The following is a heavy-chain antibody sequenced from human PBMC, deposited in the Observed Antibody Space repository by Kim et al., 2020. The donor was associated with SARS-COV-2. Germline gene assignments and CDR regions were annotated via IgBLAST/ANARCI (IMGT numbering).Heavy chain of an antibody. CDR3: AKDQSGDYYYYSGMDV. V-gene: IGHV3-23*01. CDR1: GFMFSSHA. CDR2: ISVGAHSI. J-gene: IGHJ6*02. D-gene: IGHD1-26*01. Sequence: GGSLRLSCAASGFMFSSHAMTWVRQAPGKGLERVAIISVGAHSIYYADSVKGRFTVSRDNSKNTLYLQMNSLRAEDTALYFCAKDQSGDYYYYSGMDVWGPGTTVTVSS.